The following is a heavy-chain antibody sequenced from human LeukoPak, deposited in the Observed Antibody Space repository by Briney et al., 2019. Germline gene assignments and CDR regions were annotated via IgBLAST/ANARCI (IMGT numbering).Heavy chain of an antibody. CDR1: GFTFSSYW. CDR2: IKQDGSEK. Sequence: PGGSLRLSCAASGFTFSSYWMIWVRQAPGKGLEWVANIKQDGSEKYYVDSVKGRFTTSRDNSKNTLYLQMNSLRAEDTAVYYCARVPYTAMDQLDYWGQGTLVTVSS. CDR3: ARVPYTAMDQLDY. D-gene: IGHD5-18*01. J-gene: IGHJ4*02. V-gene: IGHV3-7*01.